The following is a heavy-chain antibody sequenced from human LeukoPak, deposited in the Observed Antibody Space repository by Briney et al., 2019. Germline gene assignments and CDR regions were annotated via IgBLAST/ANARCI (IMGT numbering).Heavy chain of an antibody. V-gene: IGHV3-33*06. CDR2: IWYGGSNK. CDR3: AKASGDSSGYYFQH. J-gene: IGHJ1*01. CDR1: GFTFSSYG. D-gene: IGHD3-22*01. Sequence: GGSLRLSCAASGFTFSSYGMHWVRQAPGKGLEWVAVIWYGGSNKYYADSVKGRFTISRDNSKNTLYLQMNSLRAEDTAVYYCAKASGDSSGYYFQHWGQGTLVTVSS.